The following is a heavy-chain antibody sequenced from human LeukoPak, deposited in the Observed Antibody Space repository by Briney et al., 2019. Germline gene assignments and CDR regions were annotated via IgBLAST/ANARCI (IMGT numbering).Heavy chain of an antibody. CDR1: GFTFSNYG. Sequence: PGGSLRLSCAVSGFTFSNYGVHWVRQAPGKWPELVAAISFDGSEKHYADSVKGRFTISRDNSKKTLYLQMNSLGLYDTAVYYCAKAWVAALKGMDVWGQGTTVTVSS. V-gene: IGHV3-30*18. J-gene: IGHJ6*02. CDR2: ISFDGSEK. CDR3: AKAWVAALKGMDV. D-gene: IGHD2-15*01.